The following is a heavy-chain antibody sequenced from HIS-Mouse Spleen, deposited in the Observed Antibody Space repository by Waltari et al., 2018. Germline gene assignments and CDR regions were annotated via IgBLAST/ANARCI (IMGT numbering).Heavy chain of an antibody. CDR2: IDYSGRT. V-gene: IGHV4-39*07. D-gene: IGHD6-13*01. Sequence: QLQLQESGPGLVKPSETLSLTCTVSGGSISSSSYYWGWIRQPPGKGLEWIGSIDYSGRTYYNTSLKSRVTISVDTSKNQCSLKLSSVTAADTAVYYCAREIPYSSSWYDWYFDLWGRGTLVTVSS. J-gene: IGHJ2*01. CDR1: GGSISSSSYY. CDR3: AREIPYSSSWYDWYFDL.